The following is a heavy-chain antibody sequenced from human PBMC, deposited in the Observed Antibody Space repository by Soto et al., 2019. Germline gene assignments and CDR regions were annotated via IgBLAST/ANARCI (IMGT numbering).Heavy chain of an antibody. D-gene: IGHD2-2*01. J-gene: IGHJ5*02. CDR2: INSDASHT. CDR1: GFTFSTYW. CDR3: VRDGPCITTGCYGNWFDR. Sequence: EVQLVESGGGLVQPGGSLRLSCAASGFTFSTYWMHWIRQVPGKGLEWVSRINSDASHTYYADSVKGRFTISRDNAKNILHLEMKSLRAKATAVYYSVRDGPCITTGCYGNWFDRWGQGTLVTVSS. V-gene: IGHV3-74*01.